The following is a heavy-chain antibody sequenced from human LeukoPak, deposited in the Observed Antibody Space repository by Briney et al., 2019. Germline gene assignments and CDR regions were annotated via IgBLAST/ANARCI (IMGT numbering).Heavy chain of an antibody. J-gene: IGHJ5*02. CDR1: GGSISSGSYY. CDR3: ARDITMGPGWFDP. Sequence: SETLSLTCTVSGGSISSGSYYWSWIRQPAGKGLEWIGRIYTSGSTNYNPSLKSRVTISVDTSKNQFSLKLSSVTAADTAVYYCARDITMGPGWFDPWGQGTLVTVSS. CDR2: IYTSGST. D-gene: IGHD3-10*01. V-gene: IGHV4-61*02.